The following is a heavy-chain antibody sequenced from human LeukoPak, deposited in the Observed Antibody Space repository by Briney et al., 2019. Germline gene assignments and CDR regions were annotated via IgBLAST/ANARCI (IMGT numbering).Heavy chain of an antibody. CDR3: TSRTYYDFWRGYYGDAFDI. J-gene: IGHJ3*02. V-gene: IGHV3-15*01. Sequence: GGSLRLSCAASGFSFSNAWMSWVRQAPGKGLEWVGRIKSKTKGGTADYAAPVEGRFTISRDDSKNTLYLQMNSLKIEDTAVYYCTSRTYYDFWRGYYGDAFDIWGQGTMVTVSS. CDR2: IKSKTKGGTA. D-gene: IGHD3-3*01. CDR1: GFSFSNAW.